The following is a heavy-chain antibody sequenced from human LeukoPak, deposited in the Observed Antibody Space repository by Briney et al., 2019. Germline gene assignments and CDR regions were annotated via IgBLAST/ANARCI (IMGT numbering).Heavy chain of an antibody. CDR1: GFTFSSYS. D-gene: IGHD3-16*01. V-gene: IGHV3-48*01. CDR2: ISSSSSTI. Sequence: PGGSLRLSCAASGFTFSSYSMNWVRQAPGKGLEWVSYISSSSSTIYYADSVKGRFTISRDNAKNSLYLQMNSLRAEDTAVYYCARGVTSGYRNWFDPWGQGTLVTVSS. CDR3: ARGVTSGYRNWFDP. J-gene: IGHJ5*02.